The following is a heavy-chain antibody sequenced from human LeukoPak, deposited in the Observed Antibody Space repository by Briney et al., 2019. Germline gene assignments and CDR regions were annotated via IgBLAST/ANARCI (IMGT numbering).Heavy chain of an antibody. CDR1: GGSISSSSYY. J-gene: IGHJ5*02. V-gene: IGHV4-39*01. CDR3: AVNVFNWFDP. Sequence: KPSETLSLICTVSGGSISSSSYYWGWIRQPPGKGLEWIGSIYYSGSTYYNPSLKSRVTISVDTSKNQFSLKLSSVTAADTAVYYCAVNVFNWFDPWGQGTLVTVSS. CDR2: IYYSGST. D-gene: IGHD3-10*01.